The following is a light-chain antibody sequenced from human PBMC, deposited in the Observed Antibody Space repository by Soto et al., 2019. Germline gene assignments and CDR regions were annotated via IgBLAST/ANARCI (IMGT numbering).Light chain of an antibody. CDR1: QSISSSY. V-gene: IGKV3-20*01. Sequence: IVLTHSPSTLSSSQGKRSTLSCGYSQSISSSYLAWYKQKPGQGPGLLIYGASSRATGIPDRFSGSGSGTDFTLTIRRLEPEDFAVYYCQQYGSSPKTFGQGTKVDI. CDR3: QQYGSSPKT. CDR2: GAS. J-gene: IGKJ1*01.